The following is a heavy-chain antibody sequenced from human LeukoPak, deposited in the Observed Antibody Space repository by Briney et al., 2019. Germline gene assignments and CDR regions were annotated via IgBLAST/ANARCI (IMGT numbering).Heavy chain of an antibody. CDR3: ARGCSSTSCKPSNYYYYYYMDV. CDR2: IKQDGSGK. CDR1: GFTFSSYW. D-gene: IGHD2-2*01. J-gene: IGHJ6*03. V-gene: IGHV3-7*01. Sequence: GGSLRLSCAASGFTFSSYWMSWVRQAPGKGLEWVANIKQDGSGKYYVDSVKGRFTISRDNAKNSLYLQMNSLRAEDTAVYYCARGCSSTSCKPSNYYYYYYMDVWGKGTTVTVSS.